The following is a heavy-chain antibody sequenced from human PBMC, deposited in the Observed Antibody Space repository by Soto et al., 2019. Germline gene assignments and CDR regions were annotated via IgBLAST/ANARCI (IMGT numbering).Heavy chain of an antibody. J-gene: IGHJ6*02. Sequence: PGGSPRLSCAASGFTFSSYWMHWVRQAPGKGLVWVSRINSDGSSTSYADSVKGRFTISRDNAKSTLYLQMNSLRAEDTAVYYCAREGFRGVMSYCGMDVWGQGTTVTVSS. CDR3: AREGFRGVMSYCGMDV. CDR2: INSDGSST. CDR1: GFTFSSYW. D-gene: IGHD3-16*01. V-gene: IGHV3-74*01.